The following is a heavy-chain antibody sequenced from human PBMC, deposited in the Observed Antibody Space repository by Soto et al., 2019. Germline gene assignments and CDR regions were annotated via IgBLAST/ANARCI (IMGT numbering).Heavy chain of an antibody. Sequence: QVQLVESGGGVVQSGMSLRLSCAASGFTFSSYGMHWVRQAAGKGLEWVALIWFDGSNKYYADSMKGRFTISRDNSKNTLYLEVNRLRVEDTAVYYCARGGGDFGADYWGQGTLLTVS. CDR3: ARGGGDFGADY. CDR1: GFTFSSYG. CDR2: IWFDGSNK. V-gene: IGHV3-33*01. D-gene: IGHD4-17*01. J-gene: IGHJ4*02.